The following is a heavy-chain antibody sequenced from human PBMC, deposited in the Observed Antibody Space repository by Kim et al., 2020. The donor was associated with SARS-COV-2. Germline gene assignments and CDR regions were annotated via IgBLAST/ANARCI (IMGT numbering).Heavy chain of an antibody. CDR2: ISYDGSNK. D-gene: IGHD3-9*01. Sequence: GGSLRLSCAASGFTFSSYAMHWVRQAPGKGLEWVAVISYDGSNKYYADSVKGRFTISRDNSKNTLYLQMNSLRAEDTAVYYCARADDILTGYYHPNFDY. J-gene: IGHJ4*01. CDR1: GFTFSSYA. V-gene: IGHV3-30-3*01. CDR3: ARADDILTGYYHPNFDY.